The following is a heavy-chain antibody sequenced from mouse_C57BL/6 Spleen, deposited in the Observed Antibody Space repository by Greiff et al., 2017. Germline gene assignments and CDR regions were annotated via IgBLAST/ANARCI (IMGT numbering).Heavy chain of an antibody. D-gene: IGHD3-2*02. CDR3: ARETKTAQVFSFDY. V-gene: IGHV5-4*01. CDR1: GFTFSSYA. CDR2: ISDGGSYT. Sequence: EVQLQESGGGLVKPGGSLKLSCAASGFTFSSYAMSWVRQTPEKRLEWVATISDGGSYTYYPDNVKGRFTISRDNAKNNLYLQMSHLKSEDTAMYYCARETKTAQVFSFDYWGQGTTLTVSS. J-gene: IGHJ2*01.